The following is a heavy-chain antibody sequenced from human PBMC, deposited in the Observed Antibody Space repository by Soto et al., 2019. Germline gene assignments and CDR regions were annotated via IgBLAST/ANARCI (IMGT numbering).Heavy chain of an antibody. J-gene: IGHJ6*02. V-gene: IGHV5-10-1*01. D-gene: IGHD1-26*01. Sequence: PGESLKISCKGSGYSFTSYWISWVRQMPGKGLEWMGRIDPSDSYTNYSPSFQGHATISADKSISTAYLQWSSLKASDTAMYYCARRGGRVGKKDYYYGMDVWGQGTTVTVSS. CDR2: IDPSDSYT. CDR3: ARRGGRVGKKDYYYGMDV. CDR1: GYSFTSYW.